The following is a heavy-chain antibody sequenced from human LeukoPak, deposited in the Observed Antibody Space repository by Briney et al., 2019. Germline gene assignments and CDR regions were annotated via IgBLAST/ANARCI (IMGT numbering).Heavy chain of an antibody. CDR3: ARDNLNAFDF. V-gene: IGHV4-39*07. Sequence: PSETLSLTCTVSGGSISSSSYYWGWIRQPPGKGLEWIGSIYYSGSTYYNPSLKSRVTISVGTSKNQFSLNLRSVTAADTAMYYCARDNLNAFDFWGQGTMVAVSS. CDR1: GGSISSSSYY. J-gene: IGHJ3*01. CDR2: IYYSGST.